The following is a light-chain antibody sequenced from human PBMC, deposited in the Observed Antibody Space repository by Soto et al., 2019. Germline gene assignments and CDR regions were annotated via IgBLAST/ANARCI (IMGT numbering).Light chain of an antibody. CDR3: QQYDNPPRYT. CDR1: QDISNY. J-gene: IGKJ2*01. Sequence: DIQMTQSPSSLSASVGDRVTITCQASQDISNYLNWYQQKPGKAPKLLIYDASNLETGVPSRFSGSGSRTDFTFTISSLQPEDIATYYCQQYDNPPRYTFGQGTKLEIK. V-gene: IGKV1-33*01. CDR2: DAS.